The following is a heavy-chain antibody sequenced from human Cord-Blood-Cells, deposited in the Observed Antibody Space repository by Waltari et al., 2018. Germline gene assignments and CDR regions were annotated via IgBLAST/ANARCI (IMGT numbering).Heavy chain of an antibody. CDR1: GGSFSGYY. CDR3: ARGWSPPRITIFGVVIDY. J-gene: IGHJ4*02. D-gene: IGHD3-3*01. Sequence: QVQLQQWGAGLLQPSETLSLTCAVSGGSFSGYYWRWIRQPPGKGREWIGEINHSGSTNYNPSLKSRVTISVDTSKNQFSLKLSSVTAADTAVYYCARGWSPPRITIFGVVIDYWGQGTLVTVSS. V-gene: IGHV4-34*01. CDR2: INHSGST.